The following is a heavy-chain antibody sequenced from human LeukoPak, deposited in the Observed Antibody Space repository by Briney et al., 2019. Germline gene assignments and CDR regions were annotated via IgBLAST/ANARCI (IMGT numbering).Heavy chain of an antibody. V-gene: IGHV4-34*01. Sequence: SETLSLTCAVYGGSFSGYYWSWIRQPPGKGLEWIREINHSGSTNYNPSLKSRVTISVDTSKNQFSLKLSSVTAADAAVYYCRGVGAFDIWGQGTMVTVSS. CDR2: INHSGST. D-gene: IGHD3-16*01. J-gene: IGHJ3*02. CDR3: RGVGAFDI. CDR1: GGSFSGYY.